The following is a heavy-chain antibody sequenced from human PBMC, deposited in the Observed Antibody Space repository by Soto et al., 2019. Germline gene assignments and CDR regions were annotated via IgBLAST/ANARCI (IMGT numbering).Heavy chain of an antibody. D-gene: IGHD3-22*01. CDR3: ARGEFYYNSSGYYGGFAY. CDR1: GGTFSSYA. CDR2: TIPIFGTA. J-gene: IGHJ4*02. V-gene: IGHV1-69*05. Sequence: QVQLVQSGAEVKKPGSSVKVSCKASGGTFSSYAISWVRQAPGQGLEWMGGTIPIFGTANYAQKFQGRVTIIRDESTSTAYMEVSSLRSEVTAVYYCARGEFYYNSSGYYGGFAYWGQGTLVTVSS.